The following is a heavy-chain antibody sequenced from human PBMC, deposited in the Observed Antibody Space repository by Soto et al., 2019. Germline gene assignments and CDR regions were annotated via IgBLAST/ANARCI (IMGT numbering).Heavy chain of an antibody. Sequence: QVQLVESGGGVVQPGRSLRLSCAASGFTFSSYGMHWVRQAPGKGLEWVAVIWYDGSNKYYADSVKGRFTISRDNSKNTLYLQMNSLRAEDTAVYYCARGSAVLLWFGASAGHQYGMDVWGQGTTVTVSS. CDR1: GFTFSSYG. V-gene: IGHV3-33*01. CDR3: ARGSAVLLWFGASAGHQYGMDV. D-gene: IGHD3-10*01. CDR2: IWYDGSNK. J-gene: IGHJ6*02.